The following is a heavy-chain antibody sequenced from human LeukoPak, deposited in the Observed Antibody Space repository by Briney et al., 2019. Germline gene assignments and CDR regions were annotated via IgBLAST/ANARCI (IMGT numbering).Heavy chain of an antibody. D-gene: IGHD3-22*01. CDR1: GYTFTSYY. CDR2: IIPSGGGT. V-gene: IGHV1-46*04. Sequence: ASVKVSCKASGYTFTSYYTHWVRQAPGQGLEWMGVIIPSGGGTSYAQKLQGRVTMTRDTSTSTVYMELSSLRSEDTAVYYCARAMIVVVTLDVFDIWGQGTMVTVSS. CDR3: ARAMIVVVTLDVFDI. J-gene: IGHJ3*02.